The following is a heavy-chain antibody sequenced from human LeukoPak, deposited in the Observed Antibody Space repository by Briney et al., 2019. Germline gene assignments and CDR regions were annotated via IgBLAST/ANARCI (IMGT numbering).Heavy chain of an antibody. J-gene: IGHJ4*02. Sequence: PGGSLRLSCAASGFTFSTYAMHWVRQAPGKGLEWVAVISYDGSNKYYADSVKGRLTISRDNSKNTLYLQINSLRDEDTAVYYCAKGGQREYTYHFDYWGQGTLVTVSS. CDR2: ISYDGSNK. V-gene: IGHV3-30*04. D-gene: IGHD5-18*01. CDR3: AKGGQREYTYHFDY. CDR1: GFTFSTYA.